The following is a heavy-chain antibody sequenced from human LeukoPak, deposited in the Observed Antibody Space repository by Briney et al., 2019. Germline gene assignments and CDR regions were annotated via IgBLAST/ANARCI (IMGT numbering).Heavy chain of an antibody. D-gene: IGHD4-23*01. CDR1: GFTFSSYA. Sequence: GGSLRLSCAASGFTFSSYAMSWVRQAPGKGLEGVSAISGSGGSTYYADSVKGRFTISRDNSKNTLYLQMNSLRAEDTAVYYCAKRSPWTTVVTPGYYFDYWGQGTLVTVSS. CDR3: AKRSPWTTVVTPGYYFDY. V-gene: IGHV3-23*01. J-gene: IGHJ4*02. CDR2: ISGSGGST.